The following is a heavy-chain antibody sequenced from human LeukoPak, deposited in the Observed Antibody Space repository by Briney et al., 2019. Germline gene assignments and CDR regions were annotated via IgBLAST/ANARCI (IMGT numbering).Heavy chain of an antibody. J-gene: IGHJ4*02. D-gene: IGHD2-15*01. CDR2: ISSSSSYI. Sequence: SPGGSLRLSCAASGVTFSSYSMNWVRQAPGKGLEWVSSISSSSSYIYYADSVKGRFTISRDNAKNSLYLQMNSLRAEDTAVYYCARDFTPFLRSVVAASFSFDYWGQGTLVTVSS. CDR3: ARDFTPFLRSVVAASFSFDY. V-gene: IGHV3-21*04. CDR1: GVTFSSYS.